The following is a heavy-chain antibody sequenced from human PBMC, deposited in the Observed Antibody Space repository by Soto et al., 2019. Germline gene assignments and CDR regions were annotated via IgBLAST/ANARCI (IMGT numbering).Heavy chain of an antibody. CDR2: IILPFGTP. D-gene: IGHD4-17*01. V-gene: IGHV1-69*13. CDR1: GGTFSNHA. J-gene: IGHJ4*02. CDR3: ARGPDYAGYIDD. Sequence: QVRLVQSGAEVKKPGSSVKVSCKASGGTFSNHAINWVRQAPGQGPEWMGVIILPFGTPNYAQRFQGRVTITADESMTTAHMELNGLRSEDTAVYYCARGPDYAGYIDDWGQGSLVTVSS.